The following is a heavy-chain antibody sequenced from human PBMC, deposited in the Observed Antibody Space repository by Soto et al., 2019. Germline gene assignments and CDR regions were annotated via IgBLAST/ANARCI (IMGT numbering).Heavy chain of an antibody. D-gene: IGHD6-13*01. CDR2: IYWDDDK. CDR1: GFSLSTSGVG. Sequence: SGPTLVNPTQTLTLTCTFSGFSLSTSGVGVGWIRQPPGKALEWLALIYWDDDKRYSPSLKSRLTITKDTSKNQVVLTMTNMDPVDTATYYCAHRIAADGHRFEHSYNWFDPWGQGTLVTVSS. CDR3: AHRIAADGHRFEHSYNWFDP. J-gene: IGHJ5*02. V-gene: IGHV2-5*02.